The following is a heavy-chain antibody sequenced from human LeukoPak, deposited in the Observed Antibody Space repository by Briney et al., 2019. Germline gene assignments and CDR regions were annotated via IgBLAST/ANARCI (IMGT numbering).Heavy chain of an antibody. CDR2: TYYRSKWYN. CDR3: AREGGEVRGVLRY. Sequence: SQTLSLSCATSGDSVSSNSVAWSSIRQSPSRGLEWLGRTYYRSKWYNDYAVSVKSRITINPDTSMNQFSLQLNSVNLEDTAVYYCAREGGEVRGVLRYWGQGTLVTVSS. V-gene: IGHV6-1*01. J-gene: IGHJ4*02. CDR1: GDSVSSNSVA. D-gene: IGHD3-10*01.